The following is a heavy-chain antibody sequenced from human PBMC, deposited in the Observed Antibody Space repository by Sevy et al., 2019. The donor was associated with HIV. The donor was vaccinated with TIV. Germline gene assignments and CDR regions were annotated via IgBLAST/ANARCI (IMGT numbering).Heavy chain of an antibody. CDR3: ARDRYYDASGYYYYYYGMDV. D-gene: IGHD3-22*01. CDR2: IYSDGRT. CDR1: GLSVSDNY. J-gene: IGHJ6*02. Sequence: GGSLRLSCAASGLSVSDNYMNWVRQAPGKGLELVSVIYSDGRTYYADSVKGRFTISRDNSKNTLYLHMNNLRPEDTXVYYCARDRYYDASGYYYYYYGMDVWGQGTTVTVSS. V-gene: IGHV3-66*01.